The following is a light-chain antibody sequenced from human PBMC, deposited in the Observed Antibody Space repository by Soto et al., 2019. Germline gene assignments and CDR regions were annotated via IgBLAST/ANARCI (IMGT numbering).Light chain of an antibody. Sequence: QSAMTQPPSVSAAPGQKVTISCSGSSSNIGGNSVSWYQQLPGTAPKLLIYDVSNRPSGVSNRFSGSKSGNTASLTISGLQAEDEADYYCSSYTGSSTWVFGGGTKVTVL. J-gene: IGLJ3*02. CDR1: SSNIGGNS. V-gene: IGLV2-14*01. CDR3: SSYTGSSTWV. CDR2: DVS.